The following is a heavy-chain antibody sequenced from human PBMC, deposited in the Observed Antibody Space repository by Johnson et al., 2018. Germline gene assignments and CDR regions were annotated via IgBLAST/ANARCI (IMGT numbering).Heavy chain of an antibody. CDR3: AKEMGGGYNRVVGAFDI. D-gene: IGHD5-24*01. CDR2: ISYDGSNK. Sequence: QVQLVQSGGGVAQPGRSLRLSCAASGFTFSSFDMHWVRQAPGKGLEWVAVISYDGSNKYYADSVKGRFTISRDNSKNTLYLQMNSRRAEDTALYYCAKEMGGGYNRVVGAFDIWGQGTMVTVSS. V-gene: IGHV3-30*18. J-gene: IGHJ3*02. CDR1: GFTFSSFD.